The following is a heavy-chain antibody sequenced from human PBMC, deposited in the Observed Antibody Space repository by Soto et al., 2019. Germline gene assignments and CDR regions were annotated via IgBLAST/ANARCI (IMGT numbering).Heavy chain of an antibody. Sequence: PSETLSLTCTVSGGSISSGDYYWSWTRQPPGKGLEWIGYIYYSESTYYNPSLKSRVTISVDTSMNQFSLKLSSVTAADTAVYYCARDGYGDYGGRFDYWGQGTLVTVSS. V-gene: IGHV4-30-4*01. CDR2: IYYSEST. CDR3: ARDGYGDYGGRFDY. J-gene: IGHJ4*02. D-gene: IGHD4-17*01. CDR1: GGSISSGDYY.